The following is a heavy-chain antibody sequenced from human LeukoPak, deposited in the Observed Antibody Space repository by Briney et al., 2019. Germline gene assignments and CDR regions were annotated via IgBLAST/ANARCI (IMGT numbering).Heavy chain of an antibody. CDR2: IYPGDSDT. CDR1: GSRFTSYW. CDR3: ARGHAFDI. J-gene: IGHJ3*02. V-gene: IGHV5-51*01. D-gene: IGHD3-10*01. Sequence: GASLKISCKGSGSRFTSYWIGRVRQMPGKGLEWMGIIYPGDSDTRYSPSFQGQVTISADNSISTAYLQWSSLKASDTAMYYCARGHAFDIWGQGTMVTVSS.